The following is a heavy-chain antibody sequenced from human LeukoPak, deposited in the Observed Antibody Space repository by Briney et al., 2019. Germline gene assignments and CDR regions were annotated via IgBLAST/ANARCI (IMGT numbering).Heavy chain of an antibody. V-gene: IGHV4-59*01. CDR3: ARDPSTWHFDL. Sequence: SETLSLTCTVSGGSISTYYWSWIRQPPGKGLEWIGYISYTVTSNYNPSLKSRVTISVDTSKDQLSLNLSSVTAADTAVYYCARDPSTWHFDLWGRGTLVTVSS. J-gene: IGHJ2*01. CDR1: GGSISTYY. CDR2: ISYTVTS.